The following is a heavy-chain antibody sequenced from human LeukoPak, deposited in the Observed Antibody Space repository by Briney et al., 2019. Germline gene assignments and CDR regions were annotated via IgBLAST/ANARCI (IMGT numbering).Heavy chain of an antibody. CDR2: ISYDGSNK. D-gene: IGHD2-15*01. CDR1: GFTFSSYA. V-gene: IGHV3-30-3*01. CDR3: ARLLSGN. J-gene: IGHJ4*02. Sequence: QPGGSLRLSCAASGFTFSSYAMHWDRQAPGKGLEWVAVISYDGSNKYYADSVKGRFTISRDNSKNTLYLQMNSLRAEDTAVYYCARLLSGNWGQGTLVTVSS.